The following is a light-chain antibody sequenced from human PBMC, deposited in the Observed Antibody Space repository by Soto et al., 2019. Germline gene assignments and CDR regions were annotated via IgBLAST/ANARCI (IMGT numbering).Light chain of an antibody. CDR3: ISYTSGSTLYV. Sequence: QSVLTQPASVSGSPGQSITISCTGTNSDVGAYNYVSWFQQHPGRAPKLIIFEVSNRPSGVSNRFSGSKSGNTASLTISGLQAEDAADYYCISYTSGSTLYVFGTGTKLTVL. V-gene: IGLV2-14*01. CDR1: NSDVGAYNY. J-gene: IGLJ1*01. CDR2: EVS.